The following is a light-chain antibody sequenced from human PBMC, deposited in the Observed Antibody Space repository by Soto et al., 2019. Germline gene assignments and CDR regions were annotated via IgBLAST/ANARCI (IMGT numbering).Light chain of an antibody. J-gene: IGLJ3*02. Sequence: QSVLTQPPSVSGAPGQRVTISCTGSSSNIGAGYDVHWYQQLPGTAPKLLIYGNSNRPSGVPDRFSGSKSGTSASLAITGLQAEDESDYYCQSYASSLRALFGGGTQLTVL. CDR2: GNS. CDR3: QSYASSLRAL. CDR1: SSNIGAGYD. V-gene: IGLV1-40*01.